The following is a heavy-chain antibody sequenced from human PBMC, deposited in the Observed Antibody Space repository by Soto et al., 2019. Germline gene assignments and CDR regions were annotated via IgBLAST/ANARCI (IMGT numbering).Heavy chain of an antibody. J-gene: IGHJ4*02. CDR1: GGSISRGDYY. V-gene: IGHV4-30-4*01. CDR3: AREHDYAFGY. D-gene: IGHD4-17*01. Sequence: NPSEALSVTCTVSGGSISRGDYYWSWIRQPPGKGLEWIGYIYYSGSTYYNPSLKSRVTISVDTSKNQFSLKLSSVTAADTAVYYCAREHDYAFGYWGQGTLVTVS. CDR2: IYYSGST.